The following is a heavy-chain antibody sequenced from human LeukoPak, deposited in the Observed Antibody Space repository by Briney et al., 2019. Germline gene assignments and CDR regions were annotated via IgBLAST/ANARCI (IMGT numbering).Heavy chain of an antibody. CDR1: GFTFSGYW. J-gene: IGHJ4*02. V-gene: IGHV3-7*03. D-gene: IGHD5-12*01. Sequence: GGSLRPSCAASGFTFSGYWMSWVRQAPGKGLEWVANIKQSGSEKYYVDSVKGRFTISRDNAKNSLYLQMNSLRAEDTAAYYCARGGGYDLYFDYWGQGTLVTVSS. CDR2: IKQSGSEK. CDR3: ARGGGYDLYFDY.